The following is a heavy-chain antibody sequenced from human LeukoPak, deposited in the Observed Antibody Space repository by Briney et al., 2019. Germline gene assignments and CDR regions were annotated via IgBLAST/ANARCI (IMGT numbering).Heavy chain of an antibody. CDR3: AKSIEAPPDVYYFDY. V-gene: IGHV3-30*18. D-gene: IGHD6-6*01. CDR2: ISYDGSHK. CDR1: GFIFSSYD. Sequence: GRSLRLSSPASGFIFSSYDMHWVRQAPGKGLESLAIISYDGSHKYYADSVKGRFTISRDNSKNTLYLQMNSLRAEDTAVYYCAKSIEAPPDVYYFDYWGQGSLVTVSS. J-gene: IGHJ4*02.